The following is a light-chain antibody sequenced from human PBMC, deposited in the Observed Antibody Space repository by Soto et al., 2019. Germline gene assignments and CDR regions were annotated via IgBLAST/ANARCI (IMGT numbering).Light chain of an antibody. J-gene: IGKJ2*01. CDR2: GAS. V-gene: IGKV3-20*01. Sequence: ELVLTQSPDTLSLSPGETATLSCRASQSVYNRYLAWYQQKPGQAPRLLIYGASFRDPGTPDRFSGSGSGSDFTLTISRLEPEDFGVYYCQHYSGSLPYTFGQGTKLEIK. CDR3: QHYSGSLPYT. CDR1: QSVYNRY.